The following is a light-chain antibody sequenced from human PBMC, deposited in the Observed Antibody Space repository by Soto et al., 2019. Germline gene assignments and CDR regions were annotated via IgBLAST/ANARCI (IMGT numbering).Light chain of an antibody. V-gene: IGLV1-44*01. Sequence: QSVLTRPPSASGTPGQRVTISCSGSSSNIGTNGVNWYQQLPGSAPELLIYNNNQRPSGVPDRFSGSQSGTSASLAISGLQSEDEADYYCSTWDDSLGGVVFGGGTKLTVL. CDR2: NNN. CDR1: SSNIGTNG. CDR3: STWDDSLGGVV. J-gene: IGLJ2*01.